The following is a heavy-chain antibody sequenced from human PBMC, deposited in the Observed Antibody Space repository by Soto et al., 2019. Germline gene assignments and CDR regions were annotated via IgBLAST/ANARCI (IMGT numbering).Heavy chain of an antibody. J-gene: IGHJ4*02. CDR2: INAGNGKT. CDR3: ARAGDDCSTTNCYMIDY. V-gene: IGHV1-3*01. D-gene: IGHD2-2*02. CDR1: GYTFTTYA. Sequence: QVQLVQSGVAVKKPGASVKVSCKASGYTFTTYAMHWVRQAPGQRLEWMGWINAGNGKTKYSQKFQGRVTITRDTSATTAYRELSSLRSEDTAVYYCARAGDDCSTTNCYMIDYWGQGTLVTVSS.